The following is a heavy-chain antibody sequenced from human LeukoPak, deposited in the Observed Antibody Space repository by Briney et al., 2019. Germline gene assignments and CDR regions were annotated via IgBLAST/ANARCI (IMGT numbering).Heavy chain of an antibody. V-gene: IGHV3-74*01. Sequence: GGSLRLSCAASGFTFSSYWMHWVRQAPGKGLVWVSRINNDGSSTNYADSVKGRFTISRDNSGNIISLQMNNLTTEDTATYYCAREKFDSWGQGALVAVSP. CDR2: INNDGSST. J-gene: IGHJ5*01. CDR3: AREKFDS. CDR1: GFTFSSYW.